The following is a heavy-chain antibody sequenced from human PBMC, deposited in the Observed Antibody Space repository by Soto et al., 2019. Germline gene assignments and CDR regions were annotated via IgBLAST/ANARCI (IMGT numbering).Heavy chain of an antibody. Sequence: QVQLVQSGAEVKKPGSSVKVSCKASGGTFSSYAISWVRQAPGQGLEWMGGIIPIFGTANYAQKFQGRVTITAVESTSTAYTELSSLRSEDTAVYYCARDQGGPVPHYYGMDVWGQGTTVTVSS. CDR2: IIPIFGTA. J-gene: IGHJ6*02. D-gene: IGHD2-15*01. CDR3: ARDQGGPVPHYYGMDV. V-gene: IGHV1-69*01. CDR1: GGTFSSYA.